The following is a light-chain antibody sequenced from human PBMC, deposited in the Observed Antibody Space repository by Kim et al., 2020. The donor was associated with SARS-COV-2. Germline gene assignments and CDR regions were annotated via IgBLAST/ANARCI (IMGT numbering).Light chain of an antibody. CDR1: SNNVGLQG. Sequence: RQHAPLICPGNSNNVGLQGTSWLQQHQSHPPKLLSYRNNNRPSGISERFSASRSGDTASLTINGLQPEDEADYYCSAWDRSLNAVVFGGGTQLTVL. V-gene: IGLV10-54*04. CDR3: SAWDRSLNAVV. CDR2: RNN. J-gene: IGLJ2*01.